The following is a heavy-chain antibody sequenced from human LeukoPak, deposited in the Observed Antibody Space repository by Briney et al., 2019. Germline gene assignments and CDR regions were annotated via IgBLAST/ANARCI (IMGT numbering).Heavy chain of an antibody. CDR1: GFTFSSYA. D-gene: IGHD2-15*01. Sequence: GGSLRLSCAASGFTFSSYAMSWVRQAPGKGMEWVSAISGSGGGTYYADSVKGRFTISRDNSKNTLYLQMNSLRAEDTAVYYCAKDHAGWSCWTFDIWGQGTMVTVSS. CDR2: ISGSGGGT. J-gene: IGHJ3*02. V-gene: IGHV3-23*01. CDR3: AKDHAGWSCWTFDI.